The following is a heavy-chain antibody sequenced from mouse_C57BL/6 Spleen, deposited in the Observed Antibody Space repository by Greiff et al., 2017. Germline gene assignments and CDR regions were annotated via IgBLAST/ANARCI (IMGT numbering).Heavy chain of an antibody. Sequence: EVHLVESGGDLVKPGGSLKLSCAASGFTFSSYGMSWVRQTPDKRLEWVATISSGGSYTYYPDSVKGRFPISRDNAKNTLYLQMSSLKSEDTAMYYCARHGYDVDYAMDYWGQGTSVTVSS. CDR2: ISSGGSYT. J-gene: IGHJ4*01. CDR3: ARHGYDVDYAMDY. CDR1: GFTFSSYG. D-gene: IGHD2-2*01. V-gene: IGHV5-6*01.